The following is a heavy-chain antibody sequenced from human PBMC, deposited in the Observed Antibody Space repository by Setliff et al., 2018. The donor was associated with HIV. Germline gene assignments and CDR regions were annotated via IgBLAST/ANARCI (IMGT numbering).Heavy chain of an antibody. CDR1: GYSFTSYY. Sequence: GASVTVSCKASGYSFTSYYMHWVRQAPGQGLEWMGIINPSGGSTSYAQKFQGRVTMTSDTSTSTAYMELSSLRSEDTAVYYCARDYYYYGSGSFGLDYWGQGTPVTVSS. D-gene: IGHD3-10*01. V-gene: IGHV1-46*01. J-gene: IGHJ4*02. CDR2: INPSGGST. CDR3: ARDYYYYGSGSFGLDY.